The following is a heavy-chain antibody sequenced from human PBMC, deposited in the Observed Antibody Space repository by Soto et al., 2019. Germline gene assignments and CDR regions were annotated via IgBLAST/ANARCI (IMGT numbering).Heavy chain of an antibody. CDR2: IWYDGSNK. D-gene: IGHD6-13*01. J-gene: IGHJ4*02. V-gene: IGHV3-33*01. CDR3: ARDNGQLVLDY. Sequence: ESGGGVVQPGRSLRLSCAASGFTFSSYGMHWVRQAPGKGLEWVAVIWYDGSNKYYADSVKGRFTISRDNSKNTLYLQMNSLRAEDTAVYYCARDNGQLVLDYWGQGTLVTVSS. CDR1: GFTFSSYG.